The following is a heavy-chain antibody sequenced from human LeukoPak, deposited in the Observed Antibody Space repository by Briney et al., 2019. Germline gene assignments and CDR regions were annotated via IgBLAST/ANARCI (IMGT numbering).Heavy chain of an antibody. CDR2: ISAYNGNT. CDR1: GYTFTSYS. V-gene: IGHV1-18*01. Sequence: GASVKVSCKASGYTFTSYSISWVRQAPGQGLEWMGWISAYNGNTNYAQKLQGRVTMTTDTSTSTAYMELRSLRSDDTAVYYCARGYYYGSGSYYSAFDYWGQGTLVTVSS. J-gene: IGHJ4*02. CDR3: ARGYYYGSGSYYSAFDY. D-gene: IGHD3-10*01.